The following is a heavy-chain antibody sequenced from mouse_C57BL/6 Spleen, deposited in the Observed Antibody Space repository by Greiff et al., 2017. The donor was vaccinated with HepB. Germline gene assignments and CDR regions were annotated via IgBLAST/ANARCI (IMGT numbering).Heavy chain of an antibody. CDR2: ISYDGSN. CDR3: ARDLPQDY. J-gene: IGHJ2*01. CDR1: GYSITSGYY. Sequence: EVQLQESGPGLVKPSQSLSLTCSVTGYSITSGYYWNWIRQFPGNKLEWMGYISYDGSNNYNPSLKNRISITRDTSKNQFFLKLNSVTTEDTATYYCARDLPQDYWGQGTTLTVSS. V-gene: IGHV3-6*01.